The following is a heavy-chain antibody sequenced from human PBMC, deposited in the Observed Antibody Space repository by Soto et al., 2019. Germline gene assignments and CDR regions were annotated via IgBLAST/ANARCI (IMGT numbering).Heavy chain of an antibody. CDR2: INAGNGNT. CDR3: ARGGSLYWYFDL. V-gene: IGHV1-3*01. D-gene: IGHD1-26*01. Sequence: QVQLVQCGAEVKKPGASVMVSCKASGYTFTNYAMHWVRQAPGQRLEWMGWINAGNGNTKYSQRFQGRVTITRDTSASTAYMELSCLRSEDTAVYYCARGGSLYWYFDLWGRGTLVTVSS. J-gene: IGHJ2*01. CDR1: GYTFTNYA.